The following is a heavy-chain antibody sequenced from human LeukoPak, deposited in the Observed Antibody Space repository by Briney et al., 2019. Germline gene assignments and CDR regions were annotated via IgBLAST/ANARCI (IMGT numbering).Heavy chain of an antibody. CDR2: ISSSGDST. D-gene: IGHD6-13*01. CDR1: GFTFSSYW. V-gene: IGHV3-23*01. CDR3: ATLSVAAADWDDDF. Sequence: PGGSLRLSCAASGFTFSSYWMHWVRQAPGKGLVWVSGISSSGDSTYYADSVKGRFAISRDNSKSTLHLQMNSLRAEDTAVYYCATLSVAAADWDDDFWGQGTLLTVSS. J-gene: IGHJ4*02.